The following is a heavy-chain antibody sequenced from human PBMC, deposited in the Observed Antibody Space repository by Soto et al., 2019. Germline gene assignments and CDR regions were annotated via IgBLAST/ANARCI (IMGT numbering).Heavy chain of an antibody. J-gene: IGHJ4*02. CDR1: GYTFTSYG. V-gene: IGHV1-18*01. Sequence: QVQLVQSGAEVKKPGASVKVSCKTCGYTFTSYGITWVRQAPGQGLEWMGWSSTSNGDTNYVQKFQGRVTMTTDTSTGTGYMELMSLTSDDTGVHYCARDYTFPDYWGQGTLVTVSS. CDR2: SSTSNGDT. CDR3: ARDYTFPDY. D-gene: IGHD3-3*02.